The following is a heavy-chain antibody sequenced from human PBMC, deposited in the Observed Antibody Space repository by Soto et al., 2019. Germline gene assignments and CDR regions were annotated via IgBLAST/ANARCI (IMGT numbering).Heavy chain of an antibody. CDR1: GFTFSNAW. J-gene: IGHJ4*02. D-gene: IGHD3-22*01. CDR2: IKSKTDGGTT. CDR3: TTGHIMIVVVITDY. Sequence: GSLRLSCAASGFTFSNAWMSWVRQAPGKGLEWVGRIKSKTDGGTTDYAAPVKGRFTISRDDSKNTLYLQMNSLKTEDTAVYYCTTGHIMIVVVITDYWGQGTLVTVSS. V-gene: IGHV3-15*01.